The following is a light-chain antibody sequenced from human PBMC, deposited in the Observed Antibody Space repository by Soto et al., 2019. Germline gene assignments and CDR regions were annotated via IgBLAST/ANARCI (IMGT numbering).Light chain of an antibody. V-gene: IGKV1-39*01. CDR2: GAS. CDR3: QHTFSALRGT. J-gene: IGKJ2*02. CDR1: QNIDIS. Sequence: DIRMTQSPSSLSASVGDRVTITCRASQNIDISLNWYQQKPGKAPKVLIYGASSLQTGVPSRFSGSGSGTDFTLTTSGLQPDDFATYYCQHTFSALRGTFGQGTKLEIK.